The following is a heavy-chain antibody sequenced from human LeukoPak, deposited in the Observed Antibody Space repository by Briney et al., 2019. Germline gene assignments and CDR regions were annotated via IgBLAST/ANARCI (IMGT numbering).Heavy chain of an antibody. J-gene: IGHJ3*02. CDR3: ARVRSKGGVFSEAFDM. D-gene: IGHD3-3*01. V-gene: IGHV3-21*01. Sequence: PGGSLRLSCAASGFTFSSYSMNWLRHAPGKGLEWVSSISSSCSYIYYADSVKGRFTIPRDNAKHSLYLQMNSLRAEDTAVYYCARVRSKGGVFSEAFDMWGQGTMVTVSS. CDR2: ISSSCSYI. CDR1: GFTFSSYS.